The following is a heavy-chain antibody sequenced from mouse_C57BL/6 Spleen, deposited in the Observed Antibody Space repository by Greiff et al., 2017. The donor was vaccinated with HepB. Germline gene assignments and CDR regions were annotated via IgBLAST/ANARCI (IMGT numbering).Heavy chain of an antibody. CDR3: ARLITTVVPFDY. J-gene: IGHJ2*01. V-gene: IGHV1-22*01. D-gene: IGHD1-1*01. Sequence: EVQLQQSGPELVKPGASVKMSCKASGYTFTDYNMHWVKQSHGKSLEWIGYINPNNGGTSYNQKFKGKATLTVNKSSSTAYMELRSLTSEDSAVYYCARLITTVVPFDYWGQGTTLTVSS. CDR2: INPNNGGT. CDR1: GYTFTDYN.